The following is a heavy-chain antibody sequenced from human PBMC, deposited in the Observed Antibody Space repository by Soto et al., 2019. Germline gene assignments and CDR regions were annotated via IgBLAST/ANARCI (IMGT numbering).Heavy chain of an antibody. CDR2: ISDDGYTI. Sequence: SLRLSCATSGFTFSDFYMSWVRQAPGKGPEWVSYISDDGYTIYYADSVKGRFTISRDNAKNSLDLQMTNLRAEDTAVYYCAKPLSPSSSSYIDYWAQGXLVTVPS. D-gene: IGHD3-22*01. CDR1: GFTFSDFY. CDR3: AKPLSPSSSSYIDY. J-gene: IGHJ4*02. V-gene: IGHV3-11*01.